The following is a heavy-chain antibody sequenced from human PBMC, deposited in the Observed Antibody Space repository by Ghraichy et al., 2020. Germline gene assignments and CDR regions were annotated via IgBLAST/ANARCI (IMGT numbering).Heavy chain of an antibody. CDR1: GGSINNGGYY. D-gene: IGHD5/OR15-5a*01. CDR2: MSYSGTT. CDR3: ARRLSYYYGVDV. V-gene: IGHV4-39*01. J-gene: IGHJ6*02. Sequence: SETLSLTCTVSGGSINNGGYYWGWIRQSPGGGLEWIGSMSYSGTTYYSPSLKSRLTISVDMSKNQFSLKVSSVTAADTAVYYFARRLSYYYGVDVWGQGTTVTVSS.